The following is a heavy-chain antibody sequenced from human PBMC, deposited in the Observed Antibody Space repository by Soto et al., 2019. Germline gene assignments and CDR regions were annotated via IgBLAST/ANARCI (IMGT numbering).Heavy chain of an antibody. CDR2: ISSETEGGTP. D-gene: IGHD6-19*01. V-gene: IGHV3-15*01. CDR3: TTGLVSDFYYYYHDLDV. J-gene: IGHJ6*02. CDR1: GFIFSNAH. Sequence: GGSLRLSCVASGFIFSNAHMNWVRQAPGMGLEWVGRISSETEGGTPDYAAPVRGRFILSRDDSRNTLYLQMNSLKTEDTAVYYCTTGLVSDFYYYYHDLDVWGQGTTVTVSS.